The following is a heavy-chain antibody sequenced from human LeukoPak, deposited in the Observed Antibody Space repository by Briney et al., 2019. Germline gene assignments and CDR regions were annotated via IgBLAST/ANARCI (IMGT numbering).Heavy chain of an antibody. V-gene: IGHV4-38-2*01. CDR2: ISHSGST. CDR1: GYSISGGYY. CDR3: ARHLRIAAAGTFSWFDP. J-gene: IGHJ5*02. D-gene: IGHD6-13*01. Sequence: KSSETLSLTCAVSGYSISGGYYWGWLRQPPGKGLEWIGSISHSGSTYYNPSLRSRVTISVDTSKNQFTLQLSSVTAADTTVYYCARHLRIAAAGTFSWFDPWGQGTLVTVSS.